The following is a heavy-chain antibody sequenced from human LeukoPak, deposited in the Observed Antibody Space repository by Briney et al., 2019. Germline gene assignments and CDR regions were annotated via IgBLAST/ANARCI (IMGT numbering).Heavy chain of an antibody. CDR2: ISGSGGRT. D-gene: IGHD1-26*01. V-gene: IGHV3-23*01. CDR3: AKEYSGTFSPSPSYFDY. J-gene: IGHJ4*01. Sequence: GGSLRLSCTASGFTFSNYAMNWVRQAPGKGLVWVSAISGSGGRTYYADSVKGRLSISRDNSRNTLYLQMNSLRAEDTAVYYCAKEYSGTFSPSPSYFDYWGHGTLVTVSS. CDR1: GFTFSNYA.